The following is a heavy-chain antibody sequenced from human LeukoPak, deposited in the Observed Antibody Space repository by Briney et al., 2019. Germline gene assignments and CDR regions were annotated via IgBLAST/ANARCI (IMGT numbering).Heavy chain of an antibody. CDR3: ARAAVATRRGSWFDP. Sequence: ASVKVSCKASGYTFTGYYMHWVRQAPGQGLEWMGWINPNSGGTNYAQKFQGRVTMTRDTSISTAYMELSRLRSDDTAVYYCARAAVATRRGSWFDPWGQGTLVTVSS. V-gene: IGHV1-2*02. D-gene: IGHD5-12*01. CDR2: INPNSGGT. CDR1: GYTFTGYY. J-gene: IGHJ5*02.